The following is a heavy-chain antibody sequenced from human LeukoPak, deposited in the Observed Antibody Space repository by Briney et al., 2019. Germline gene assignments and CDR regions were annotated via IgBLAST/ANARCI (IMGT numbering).Heavy chain of an antibody. CDR3: ASFGCSSTSCYVGAFDI. J-gene: IGHJ3*02. Sequence: PSETLSLTCTVSGGSISSYYWSWIRQPPGKGLEWIGYIYYSGSTNYNPSLKSRVTISVDTSKNQFSLKLSSVTAADTAVYYCASFGCSSTSCYVGAFDIWGQGTVVTVSS. CDR1: GGSISSYY. V-gene: IGHV4-59*01. D-gene: IGHD2-2*01. CDR2: IYYSGST.